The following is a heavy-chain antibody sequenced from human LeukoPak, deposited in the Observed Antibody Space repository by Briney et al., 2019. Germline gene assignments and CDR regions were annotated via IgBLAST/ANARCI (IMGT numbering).Heavy chain of an antibody. D-gene: IGHD2-15*01. V-gene: IGHV4-4*07. CDR3: ARGNGWKLHDY. J-gene: IGHJ4*02. CDR1: GDSISYSY. CDR2: VAKSGSVLYN. Sequence: SETLSLTCTVSGDSISYSYWSWIRQPAGKGLEWIGRVAKSGSVLYNNYDSSLRSRVAPSVDSSKNQFSLKINAVTAADTAMYYCARGNGWKLHDYWGQGTQVTVSS.